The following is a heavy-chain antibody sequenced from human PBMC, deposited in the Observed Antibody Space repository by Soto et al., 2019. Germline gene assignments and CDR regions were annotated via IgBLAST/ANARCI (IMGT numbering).Heavy chain of an antibody. J-gene: IGHJ6*02. CDR1: GFTVSSTY. CDR3: AKDQYTDGSGYGIDV. Sequence: EVQVVESGGELIQPGGSLRLSCAASGFTVSSTYMSWVRQAPGKGLEWVSAISGSGGSTYYADSVKGRFTISRDNSKNTLYLQMNSLRAEDTAVYYCAKDQYTDGSGYGIDVWGQGTTVTVSS. V-gene: IGHV3-23*04. CDR2: ISGSGGST. D-gene: IGHD3-10*01.